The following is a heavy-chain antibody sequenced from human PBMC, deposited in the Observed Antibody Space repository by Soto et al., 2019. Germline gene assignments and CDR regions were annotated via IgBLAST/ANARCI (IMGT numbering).Heavy chain of an antibody. Sequence: EVELVESGGGLVKPGGSLRLSCAASGFTFSSYSMNWVRQAPGKGLEWVSSISSSSSYTYYADSVKGRFTISRDNAKNSLYLQINSRRAEDTAVYYCARDAKGFGERYYYYYYMDVWGKGTTVTVSS. J-gene: IGHJ6*03. CDR1: GFTFSSYS. D-gene: IGHD3-10*01. CDR2: ISSSSSYT. V-gene: IGHV3-21*01. CDR3: ARDAKGFGERYYYYYYMDV.